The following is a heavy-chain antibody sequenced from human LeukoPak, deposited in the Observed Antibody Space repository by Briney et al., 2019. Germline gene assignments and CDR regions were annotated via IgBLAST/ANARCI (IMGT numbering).Heavy chain of an antibody. V-gene: IGHV1-18*01. D-gene: IGHD4-17*01. CDR3: ARGALRYGDPSFDY. J-gene: IGHJ4*02. CDR1: GYTFISYA. Sequence: ASVKVSCKASGYTFISYAITWVRRAPGQGLEGMGWISVYNGNANYAQKVQGRVTMTTDTSTSTAYMELRSLRSDDTAVYYCARGALRYGDPSFDYWGQGTLVTVSS. CDR2: ISVYNGNA.